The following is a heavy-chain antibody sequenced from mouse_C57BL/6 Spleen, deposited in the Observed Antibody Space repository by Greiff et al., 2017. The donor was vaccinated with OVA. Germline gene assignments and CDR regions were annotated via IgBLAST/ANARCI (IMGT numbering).Heavy chain of an antibody. Sequence: QVQLQQSGAELARPGASVKMSCKASGYTFTSFTMHWVKQRPGQGLEWIGYINPSSGYTKYKQKFKDKATLTADKSSSTAYMQLSSLTSEDSAVYYCARDDYGGGFAYWGQGTLVTVSA. CDR2: INPSSGYT. CDR3: ARDDYGGGFAY. V-gene: IGHV1-4*01. D-gene: IGHD2-4*01. CDR1: GYTFTSFT. J-gene: IGHJ3*01.